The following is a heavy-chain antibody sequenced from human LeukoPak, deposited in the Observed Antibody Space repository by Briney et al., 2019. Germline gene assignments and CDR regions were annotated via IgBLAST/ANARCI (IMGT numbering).Heavy chain of an antibody. CDR3: TGYRYDSSAFDY. CDR1: GDSHSQGPYF. D-gene: IGHD3-22*01. CDR2: IYYGENT. Sequence: SETLSLTCTLSGDSHSQGPYFGGWIRQPPGKGLECIGNIYYGENTYYHPSLKSRVTISIDTSNIQCYLKLSSVTSDDAAVYYCTGYRYDSSAFDYWGQGTLVT. V-gene: IGHV4-39*01. J-gene: IGHJ4*02.